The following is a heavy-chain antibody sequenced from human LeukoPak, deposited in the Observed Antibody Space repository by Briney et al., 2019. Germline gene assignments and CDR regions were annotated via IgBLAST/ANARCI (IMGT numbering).Heavy chain of an antibody. CDR2: ISTSGSTM. Sequence: GGSLRLSCAASGFTFSSYEMNWVRQAPGKGLEWVSYISTSGSTMYYADSVKGRFTISRDNAKNSLYLQMNSLRAEDTGVYYCARGRGGAARLFDYWGQGTLVTVSS. D-gene: IGHD6-6*01. CDR3: ARGRGGAARLFDY. V-gene: IGHV3-48*03. J-gene: IGHJ4*02. CDR1: GFTFSSYE.